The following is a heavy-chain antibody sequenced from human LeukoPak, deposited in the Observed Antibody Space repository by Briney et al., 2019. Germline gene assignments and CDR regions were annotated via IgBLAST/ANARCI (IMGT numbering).Heavy chain of an antibody. D-gene: IGHD1-26*01. Sequence: GGSLRLSCAASGFTFSSYSMNWVRQAPGKGLEWVSSISSSSSYIYYADSVKGRFTISRDNAKNSLYLQMNSLRAEDTAVYYCARYEFVVWEWELQDTPLTEKAFDIWGQGTMVTVSS. CDR1: GFTFSSYS. CDR3: ARYEFVVWEWELQDTPLTEKAFDI. CDR2: ISSSSSYI. V-gene: IGHV3-21*01. J-gene: IGHJ3*02.